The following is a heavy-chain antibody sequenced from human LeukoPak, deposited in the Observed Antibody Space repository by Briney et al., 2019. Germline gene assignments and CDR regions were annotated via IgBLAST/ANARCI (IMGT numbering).Heavy chain of an antibody. CDR1: GFTFSGYA. Sequence: PGGSLRLSCAASGFTFSGYAMHWVRQAPGKGLEWVTLISYDGRGKYYADSVMGRFTISRDNSENMLYLQLNSLRPEDTAVYYCARERSGYDHQYWGQGTLVTVSS. J-gene: IGHJ4*02. V-gene: IGHV3-30*04. CDR3: ARERSGYDHQY. CDR2: ISYDGRGK. D-gene: IGHD5-12*01.